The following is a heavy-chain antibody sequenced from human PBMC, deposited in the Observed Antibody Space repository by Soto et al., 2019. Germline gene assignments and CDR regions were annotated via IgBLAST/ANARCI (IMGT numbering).Heavy chain of an antibody. CDR3: ARDYTAYGDYAHYFDY. J-gene: IGHJ4*01. CDR1: GDSVSSNSAA. V-gene: IGHV6-1*01. CDR2: TYYRSKWYN. Sequence: QVQLQQSGPGLVKPSQTLSLTCAISGDSVSSNSAAWNWIRQSPSRGLEWLGRTYYRSKWYNDYAISVKSRITINTDISKNHCSLQQNSDTPEDTAVYYSARDYTAYGDYAHYFDYWGHGTLVNVSS. D-gene: IGHD4-17*01.